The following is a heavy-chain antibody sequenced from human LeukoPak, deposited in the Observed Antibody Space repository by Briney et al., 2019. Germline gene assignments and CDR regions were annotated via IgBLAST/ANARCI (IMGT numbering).Heavy chain of an antibody. CDR3: ARTWDYYDSSGYMY. CDR1: GGSISSYY. V-gene: IGHV4-59*01. D-gene: IGHD3-22*01. Sequence: PSETLSLTCTVSGGSISSYYWSWIRQPPGKGLEWIGYIYYSGSTNYTPSLKSRVTISVDTSKNQFSLKLSSVTAADTAVYYCARTWDYYDSSGYMYWGQGTLVTVSS. J-gene: IGHJ4*02. CDR2: IYYSGST.